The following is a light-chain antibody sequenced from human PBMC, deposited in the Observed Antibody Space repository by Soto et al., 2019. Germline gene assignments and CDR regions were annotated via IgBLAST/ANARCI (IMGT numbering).Light chain of an antibody. J-gene: IGKJ4*01. CDR3: QQRSNWPRLT. CDR1: QSVSSY. Sequence: EIVLTQSPATLSLSPGERATLYCRASQSVSSYLAWYQQKPGQAPRLLIYDASNRATGIPARFSGSGSGTDFTLTISSLEPEDFAVYYCQQRSNWPRLTFGGGTKVEIK. CDR2: DAS. V-gene: IGKV3-11*01.